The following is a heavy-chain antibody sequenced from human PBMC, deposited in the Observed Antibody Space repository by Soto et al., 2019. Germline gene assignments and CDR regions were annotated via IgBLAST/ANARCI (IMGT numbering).Heavy chain of an antibody. CDR2: IYFTGST. V-gene: IGHV4-30-4*01. D-gene: IGHD3-9*01. J-gene: IGHJ3*02. CDR3: ARELVISPDAFDI. CDR1: GGSITSNDYY. Sequence: PSETLSLTCTISGGSITSNDYYWMWIRQPPGKALEWIGYIYFTGSTHYNPSLGSRVAISIDASKNHFSLKLSSVTATDTAVYYCARELVISPDAFDIWGQGTMVTVSS.